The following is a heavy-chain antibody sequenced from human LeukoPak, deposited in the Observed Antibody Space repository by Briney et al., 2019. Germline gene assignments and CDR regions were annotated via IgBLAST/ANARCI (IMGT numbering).Heavy chain of an antibody. D-gene: IGHD3-3*01. CDR3: ARGSDFWSGYFDY. V-gene: IGHV4-34*01. Sequence: SETLSLTCAVSGGSFSGYYWTWIRQPPGKGLEWIGEINHSGSANYNPSLMSRVTISVDTSKNQFSLKLSSVTAADTAVYYCARGSDFWSGYFDYWGQGTLVTVSS. CDR2: INHSGSA. CDR1: GGSFSGYY. J-gene: IGHJ4*02.